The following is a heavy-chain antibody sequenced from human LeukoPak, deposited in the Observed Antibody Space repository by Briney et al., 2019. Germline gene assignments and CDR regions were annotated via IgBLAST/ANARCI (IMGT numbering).Heavy chain of an antibody. CDR1: GYSISSGYD. V-gene: IGHV4-38-2*02. Sequence: SQTLSLTCTVSGYSISSGYDWGWIRQPPGKGLEWIGSIYHSGSTYYNPSLKSRVTISVDTSKNQFSLKLSSVTAADTAVYFCARDQYYYNSSGYYYVGDPTPFVYWGQGTLGTVSS. CDR2: IYHSGST. CDR3: ARDQYYYNSSGYYYVGDPTPFVY. J-gene: IGHJ4*02. D-gene: IGHD3-22*01.